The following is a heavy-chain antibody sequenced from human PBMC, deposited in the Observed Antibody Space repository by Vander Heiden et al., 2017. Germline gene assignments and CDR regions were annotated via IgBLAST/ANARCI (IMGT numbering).Heavy chain of an antibody. V-gene: IGHV3-23*01. CDR2: ISGIGRST. CDR1: GSTFSSYA. CDR3: AKDVGGYSYGEGGFDY. J-gene: IGHJ4*02. Sequence: EVQLLESGGGWVQPGGSLRLSCAASGSTFSSYAMSWVRQAPGKGLEWVSAISGIGRSTYYADSVKGRFTISRDNSKNTLYLQMNSLRAEDTAVYYCAKDVGGYSYGEGGFDYWGQGTLVTVSS. D-gene: IGHD5-18*01.